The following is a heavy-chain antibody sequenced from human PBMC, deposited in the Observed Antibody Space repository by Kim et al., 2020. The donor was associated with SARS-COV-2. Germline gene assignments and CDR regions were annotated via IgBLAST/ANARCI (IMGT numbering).Heavy chain of an antibody. D-gene: IGHD6-13*01. CDR2: I. Sequence: IYYADSVKGRFTSSRDNAKNSLYLQMNSLRAEDTAVYYCARVLIAGTLDYWGQGTLVTVSS. V-gene: IGHV3-21*01. J-gene: IGHJ4*02. CDR3: ARVLIAGTLDY.